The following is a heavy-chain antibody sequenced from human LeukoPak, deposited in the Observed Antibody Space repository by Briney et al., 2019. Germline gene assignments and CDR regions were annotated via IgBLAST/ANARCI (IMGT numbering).Heavy chain of an antibody. V-gene: IGHV1-2*02. Sequence: GASVKVSCKASGGTFSSYAISWVRQAPGQGLEWMGWINPNSGGTNYAQKFQGRVTMTRDTSISTAYMELSRLRSDDTAVYYCASTHRLRYFDWLEHAFDIWGQGTMVTVSS. CDR2: INPNSGGT. J-gene: IGHJ3*02. D-gene: IGHD3-9*01. CDR1: GGTFSSYA. CDR3: ASTHRLRYFDWLEHAFDI.